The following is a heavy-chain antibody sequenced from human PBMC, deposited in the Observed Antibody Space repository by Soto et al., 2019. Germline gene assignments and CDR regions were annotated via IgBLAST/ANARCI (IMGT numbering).Heavy chain of an antibody. V-gene: IGHV3-9*01. D-gene: IGHD6-19*01. Sequence: LRLSCAASGFTFGDYAMQWVRQAPGKGLEWVSAISWNSGSIDYADSVKGRFTISRGNAKNSLYLQMNSLRAEDTALYYCAKSHTTSGWYVTTDYWGQGTRVTVSS. CDR2: ISWNSGSI. CDR3: AKSHTTSGWYVTTDY. CDR1: GFTFGDYA. J-gene: IGHJ4*02.